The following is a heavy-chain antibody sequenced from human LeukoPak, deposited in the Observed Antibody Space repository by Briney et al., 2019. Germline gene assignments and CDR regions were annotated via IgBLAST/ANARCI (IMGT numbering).Heavy chain of an antibody. J-gene: IGHJ3*02. D-gene: IGHD1-26*01. CDR1: GGSISSGSYY. CDR2: IYTSGST. CDR3: ARVIAGATGAFDI. Sequence: SQTLSLTCTVSGGSISSGSYYWSWIRQPARKGLEWIGRIYTSGSTNYNPSLKSRVTISVDTSKNQFSLKLSSVTAADTAVYYCARVIAGATGAFDIWGQGTMVTVSS. V-gene: IGHV4-61*02.